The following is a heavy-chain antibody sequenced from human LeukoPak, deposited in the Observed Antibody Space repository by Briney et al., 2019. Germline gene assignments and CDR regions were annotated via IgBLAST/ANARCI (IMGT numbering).Heavy chain of an antibody. CDR3: ARDYWWNYDY. Sequence: GGSLRLSCAASGFTFRNYVIHWVRQAPGKGLEWVAVISKDGSDKYYPGSVRGRFTISRDNSKNTIYLQMDSLRAEDTAIYYCARDYWWNYDYWGQGTLVTVSS. J-gene: IGHJ4*02. V-gene: IGHV3-30-3*01. D-gene: IGHD1-7*01. CDR1: GFTFRNYV. CDR2: ISKDGSDK.